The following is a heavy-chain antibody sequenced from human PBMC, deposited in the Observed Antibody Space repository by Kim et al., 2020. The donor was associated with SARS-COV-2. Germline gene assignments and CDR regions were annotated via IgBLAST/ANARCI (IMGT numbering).Heavy chain of an antibody. J-gene: IGHJ6*02. CDR1: RFSFSSDG. D-gene: IGHD1-26*01. CDR3: AKGLKSILQEVTDHSYGMDS. Sequence: GGSLRLSCAASRFSFSSDGMHWVRQAPGKGLEWVAGISHDGSDKHYADSVKGRFTISRDNFKNRLFLQMSGLSTDDTAIYYCAKGLKSILQEVTDHSYGMDSWGPGTPVTAS. CDR2: ISHDGSDK. V-gene: IGHV3-30*18.